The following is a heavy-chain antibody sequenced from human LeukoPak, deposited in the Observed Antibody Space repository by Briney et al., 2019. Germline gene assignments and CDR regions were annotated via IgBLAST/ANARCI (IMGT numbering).Heavy chain of an antibody. J-gene: IGHJ5*02. CDR2: MNPNSGNT. V-gene: IGHV1-8*01. CDR3: ARGDYDFWSGDQYDGFDP. D-gene: IGHD3-3*01. CDR1: GYTFTSYD. Sequence: ASVKVSCKASGYTFTSYDINWVRQATGQGLEWMGWMNPNSGNTGYAQKFQGRVTMTRNTSINTAYMELSSLRSEDTAVYYCARGDYDFWSGDQYDGFDPWGQGTLVTVSS.